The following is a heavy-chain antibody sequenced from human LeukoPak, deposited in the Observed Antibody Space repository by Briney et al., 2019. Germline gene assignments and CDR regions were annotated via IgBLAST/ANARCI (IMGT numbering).Heavy chain of an antibody. Sequence: GGSLRLSCAASGFTFSAFAMSWVRQAPGKGLEWVSGISDSGGHTYYADFVQGRFTISRNNYKNTLYLQMNSLRAEDTAVYYCANFERTVAGPYNWFDPWGQGTLVTVSS. CDR2: ISDSGGHT. CDR1: GFTFSAFA. D-gene: IGHD6-19*01. CDR3: ANFERTVAGPYNWFDP. V-gene: IGHV3-23*01. J-gene: IGHJ5*02.